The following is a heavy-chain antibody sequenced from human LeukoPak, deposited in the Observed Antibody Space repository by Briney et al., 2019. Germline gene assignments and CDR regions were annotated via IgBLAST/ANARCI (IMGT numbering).Heavy chain of an antibody. CDR3: AKEDLNGAFDI. Sequence: GGSLRLSCAASGFTFSSYGMHWVRQAPGKGLVWVSRINSDGSSTSYADSVKGRFTISRDNAKNSLYLQMNSLRAEDMALYYCAKEDLNGAFDIWGQGTMVTVSS. CDR2: INSDGSST. CDR1: GFTFSSYG. J-gene: IGHJ3*02. D-gene: IGHD1-1*01. V-gene: IGHV3-74*01.